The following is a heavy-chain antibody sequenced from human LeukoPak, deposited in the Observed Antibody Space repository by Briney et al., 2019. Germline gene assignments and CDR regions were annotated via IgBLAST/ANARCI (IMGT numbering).Heavy chain of an antibody. CDR3: AKSVRFGELWVD. CDR2: VTGSGGTK. Sequence: PGGSLRLSCAASGFTFSNYAMSWVRQAPGKGLEWVSGVTGSGGTKYYADSVKGRFTISRDNSKNTLYLQMNSLRAEDTAVYYCAKSVRFGELWVDWGRGTLVTVSS. CDR1: GFTFSNYA. J-gene: IGHJ4*02. V-gene: IGHV3-23*01. D-gene: IGHD3-10*01.